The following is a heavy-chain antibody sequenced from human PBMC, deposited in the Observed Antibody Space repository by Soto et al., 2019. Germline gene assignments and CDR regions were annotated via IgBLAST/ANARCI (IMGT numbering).Heavy chain of an antibody. Sequence: QVQLVQSGAEVKKPGSSVKVSCKASGGTFSSYAISWVRQAPGQGLEWMGGIIPIFGTANYAQKFQGRVTITADEXXSXAXXELSSLRSEDTAVYYCARIIVLVPAATNYYYGMDVWGQGTTVTVSS. CDR1: GGTFSSYA. CDR3: ARIIVLVPAATNYYYGMDV. V-gene: IGHV1-69*12. CDR2: IIPIFGTA. J-gene: IGHJ6*02. D-gene: IGHD2-2*01.